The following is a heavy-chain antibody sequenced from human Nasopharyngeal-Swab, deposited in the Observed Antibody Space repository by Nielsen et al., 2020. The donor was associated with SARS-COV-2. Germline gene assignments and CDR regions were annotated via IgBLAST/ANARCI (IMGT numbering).Heavy chain of an antibody. D-gene: IGHD2-2*01. CDR1: GGSFSSAGYF. V-gene: IGHV4-31*03. CDR3: ARSMYCSSTSCRYYFDY. CDR2: IYYSGST. Sequence: SETLSLTCTVSGGSFSSAGYFWTWIRQHPGKGLEWIGYIYYSGSTYYNPSLKSRVTISVDTSKNHFSLKLSSVTAADTAVYFCARSMYCSSTSCRYYFDYRGQGTLVTVSS. J-gene: IGHJ4*02.